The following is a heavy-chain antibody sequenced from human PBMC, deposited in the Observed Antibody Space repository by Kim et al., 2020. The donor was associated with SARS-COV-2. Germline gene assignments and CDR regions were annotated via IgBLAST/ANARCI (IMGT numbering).Heavy chain of an antibody. D-gene: IGHD2-8*01. Sequence: SVKVSCKASGGTFNNYGISWVRQAPGHGLEWLAGTARFAQKFQGRITITADQSMSTAYMELSSLISDDTAVYYCATVAMEGGANNGHERPLGFWGPGTL. CDR2: TA. CDR1: GGTFNNYG. CDR3: ATVAMEGGANNGHERPLGF. J-gene: IGHJ1*01. V-gene: IGHV1-69*10.